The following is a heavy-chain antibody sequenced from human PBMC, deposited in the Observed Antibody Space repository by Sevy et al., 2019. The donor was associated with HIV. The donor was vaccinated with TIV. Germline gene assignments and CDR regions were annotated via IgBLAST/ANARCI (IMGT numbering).Heavy chain of an antibody. Sequence: GGSLRLSCAASTFTFGHYAMHWVRQAPGKGLQWVAGISYEGSNEYYTDSVKGRFTISIDNSRNTLNLEMNNLRVEETALYYCARDWGTPPTAILYYFDFWGQGIPVTVSS. V-gene: IGHV3-30*04. J-gene: IGHJ4*02. CDR3: ARDWGTPPTAILYYFDF. CDR2: ISYEGSNE. CDR1: TFTFGHYA. D-gene: IGHD3-16*01.